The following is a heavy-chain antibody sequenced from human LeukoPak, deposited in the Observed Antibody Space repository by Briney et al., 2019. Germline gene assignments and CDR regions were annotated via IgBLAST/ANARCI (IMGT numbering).Heavy chain of an antibody. Sequence: SETLSLTCAVYGGSFSGYYWSWIRQPPGKGLEWIGEINHSGSTNYNPSLKSRVTISVDTSKNQFSLKLSSVTAADTAVYYCARGYYYDSSGSNWFDPWGQGTLVTVSS. CDR2: INHSGST. V-gene: IGHV4-34*01. CDR3: ARGYYYDSSGSNWFDP. J-gene: IGHJ5*02. CDR1: GGSFSGYY. D-gene: IGHD3-22*01.